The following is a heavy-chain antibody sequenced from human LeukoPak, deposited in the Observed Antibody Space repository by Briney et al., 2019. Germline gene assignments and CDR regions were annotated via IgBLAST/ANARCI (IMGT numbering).Heavy chain of an antibody. CDR3: ARGRRFHASGTYSSAAPDY. D-gene: IGHD3-10*01. Sequence: PSETPSLTCTVSTASISPFFWNWIRQSPGKGFEWIGYVPYSGTSTYNPSLRSRVTISIDTSKNQFSLNLSSVTAADTALYYCARGRRFHASGTYSSAAPDYWGQGILVTVSS. CDR2: VPYSGTS. V-gene: IGHV4-59*01. J-gene: IGHJ4*02. CDR1: TASISPFF.